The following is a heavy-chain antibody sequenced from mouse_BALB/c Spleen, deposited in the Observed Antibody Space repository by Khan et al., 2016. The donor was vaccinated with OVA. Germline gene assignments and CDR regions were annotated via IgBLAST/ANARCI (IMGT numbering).Heavy chain of an antibody. V-gene: IGHV2-9*02. CDR3: AREPRIHYYGYRAMDY. CDR1: GFSLTSYG. J-gene: IGHJ4*01. Sequence: QVQLKESGPGLVAPSQSLSITCTVSGFSLTSYGVHWVRQPPGKGLEWLGVIWAGGSTNYNSALMSRLSISKDKSKSQVFLKMNSLQTDNTAMYYCAREPRIHYYGYRAMDYWGQGTSVTVSS. CDR2: IWAGGST. D-gene: IGHD1-2*01.